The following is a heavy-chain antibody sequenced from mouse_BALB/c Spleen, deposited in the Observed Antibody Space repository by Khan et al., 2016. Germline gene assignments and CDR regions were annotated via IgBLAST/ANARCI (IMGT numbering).Heavy chain of an antibody. J-gene: IGHJ2*01. CDR2: INSNGGST. CDR1: GFTFSSYG. D-gene: IGHD3-3*01. Sequence: EVELVESGGGLVQPGGSLKLSCAASGFTFSSYGMSWVRQTPDKRLELVATINSNGGSTSYTDSVKGRFTISSDNAKNTLYLQMSSLKAEDTAMYYCARGGHGDYWGQGTTLTVSS. V-gene: IGHV5-6-3*01. CDR3: ARGGHGDY.